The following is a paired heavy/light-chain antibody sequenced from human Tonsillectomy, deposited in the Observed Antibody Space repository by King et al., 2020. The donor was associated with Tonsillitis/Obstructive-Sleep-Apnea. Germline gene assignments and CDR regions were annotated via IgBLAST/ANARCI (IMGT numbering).Heavy chain of an antibody. CDR3: ANTMGRLMGDYYYYYGMDV. CDR2: IIPILGIA. Sequence: QVQLVQSGAEVKKPGSSVKVSCKASGGTFSSYAISWVRQAPGQGLEWMGGIIPILGIANYAQKFQGRVTITADKSTSTAYMELSSLRSEDTAVYYCANTMGRLMGDYYYYYGMDVWGQGTTVTVSS. J-gene: IGHJ6*02. V-gene: IGHV1-69*10. CDR1: GGTFSSYA. D-gene: IGHD3-16*01.
Light chain of an antibody. Sequence: QSALTQPRSVSGSPGQSVTISCTGTSSDVGGYNYVSWYQQHPGKAPKLMIYDVSKRPSGVPDRFSGSKSGNTASLTISGLQAEDEADYYCCSYAGSYTLNYVFGTGTKVTVL. CDR3: CSYAGSYTLNYV. CDR1: SSDVGGYNY. CDR2: DVS. J-gene: IGLJ1*01. V-gene: IGLV2-11*01.